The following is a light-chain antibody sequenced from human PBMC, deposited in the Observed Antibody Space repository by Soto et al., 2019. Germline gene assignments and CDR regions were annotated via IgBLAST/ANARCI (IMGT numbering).Light chain of an antibody. V-gene: IGLV3-21*02. J-gene: IGLJ1*01. CDR1: KIGSKS. CDR3: QVWDSSSDHLYV. Sequence: SSELTQPPSVSVAPGQTARITCGGNKIGSKSVHWYQQKPGQAPVLVVYDDSDRPSGIPERFSGSNSGNTATLTISRVEAGDEADYYCQVWDSSSDHLYVFGTGTQLTVL. CDR2: DDS.